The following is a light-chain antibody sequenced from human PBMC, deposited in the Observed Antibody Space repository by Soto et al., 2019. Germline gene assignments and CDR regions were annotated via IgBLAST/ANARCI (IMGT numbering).Light chain of an antibody. CDR3: PQYGRSVT. V-gene: IGKV3-20*01. CDR2: GAS. Sequence: EVVVTQSPATLSVSPGERATLSCRASQTVSSSYLAWYQQKPGQAPRLLIYGASSRATGIPDRFSGSGSWTDFTLTISRLEPEDFAVYYCPQYGRSVTFGGGTKVDIK. J-gene: IGKJ4*01. CDR1: QTVSSSY.